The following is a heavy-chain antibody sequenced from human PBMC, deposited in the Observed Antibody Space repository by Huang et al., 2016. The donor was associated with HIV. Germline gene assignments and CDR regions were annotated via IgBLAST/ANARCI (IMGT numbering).Heavy chain of an antibody. CDR3: ARPQGDKVRGIIRSYYYYYGMDV. D-gene: IGHD3-10*01. V-gene: IGHV3-21*06. J-gene: IGHJ6*02. CDR2: IGSSRSYI. CDR1: SNYA. Sequence: SNYAMNWVRQAPGKGLEWVSAIGSSRSYIYYADSVKGRFTISRDDAQNSLYLQMNSLRAEDTAVYYCARPQGDKVRGIIRSYYYYYGMDVWGRGTTVTVSS.